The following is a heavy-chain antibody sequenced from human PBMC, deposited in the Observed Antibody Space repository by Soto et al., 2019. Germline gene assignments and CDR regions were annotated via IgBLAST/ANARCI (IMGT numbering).Heavy chain of an antibody. V-gene: IGHV3-48*01. D-gene: IGHD6-19*01. J-gene: IGHJ4*02. CDR3: AIDLAVAGGYFDY. Sequence: EVQLVESGGGLVQPGGSLRLSCAASGFTFSSYSMNWVRQAPGKGLEWVSYISSSSSTIYYADSVKGRFTISRDNAKNSLYLQMNSLRAEDTAVYYCAIDLAVAGGYFDYWGQGTLVTVSS. CDR2: ISSSSSTI. CDR1: GFTFSSYS.